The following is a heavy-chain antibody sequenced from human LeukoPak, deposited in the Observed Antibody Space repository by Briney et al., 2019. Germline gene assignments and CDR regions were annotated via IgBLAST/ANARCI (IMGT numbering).Heavy chain of an antibody. J-gene: IGHJ4*02. Sequence: SETLSLTCTVSGGPISSYYWSWIRQPAGKGLEWIGRIYTSGSTNYNPSLKSRVTVSVDTSKNQFSLKLSSVTAADTSVYYCARDIAARPYYFDYWGQGTLVTVSS. CDR3: ARDIAARPYYFDY. CDR2: IYTSGST. D-gene: IGHD6-6*01. CDR1: GGPISSYY. V-gene: IGHV4-4*07.